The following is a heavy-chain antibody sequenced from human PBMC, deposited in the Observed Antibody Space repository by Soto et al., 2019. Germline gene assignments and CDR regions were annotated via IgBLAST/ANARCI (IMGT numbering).Heavy chain of an antibody. Sequence: QVQLQESGPGLVKPSQTLSLTCTVSGGSISSGGYYWSWIRQHPGKGLEWIGYIYYSGSTYYNTSLKSRVTISVDTSKNQISRKLSSVNVADTAVYYCARYTVNYYYYGMDVWGQGTTVTVFS. J-gene: IGHJ6*02. V-gene: IGHV4-31*03. CDR2: IYYSGST. CDR3: ARYTVNYYYYGMDV. D-gene: IGHD4-4*01. CDR1: GGSISSGGYY.